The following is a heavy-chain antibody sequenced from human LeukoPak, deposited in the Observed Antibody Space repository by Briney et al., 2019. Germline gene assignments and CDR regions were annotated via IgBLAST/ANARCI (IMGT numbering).Heavy chain of an antibody. CDR1: GFTFSTYS. D-gene: IGHD5-24*01. Sequence: GGSLRLSCAASGFTFSTYSMNWVRQAPGKGLEWVSHISHSSLTIYYADSVKRRFTISRDNARNSLYLQRNSLRDEDTAVYYCARDEGWAFDYWGQGTQVTVSS. V-gene: IGHV3-48*02. J-gene: IGHJ4*02. CDR2: ISHSSLTI. CDR3: ARDEGWAFDY.